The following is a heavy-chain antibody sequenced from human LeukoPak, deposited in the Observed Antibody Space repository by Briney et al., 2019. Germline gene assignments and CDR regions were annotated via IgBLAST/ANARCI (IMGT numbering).Heavy chain of an antibody. V-gene: IGHV3-48*03. CDR2: IRSSGNTI. CDR1: GFKFCLHG. CDR3: ARSSSVLWGYLDY. J-gene: IGHJ4*02. D-gene: IGHD2-21*01. Sequence: PGGSLRLSCSGFGFKFCLHGMKGVRQAPGKGLDGVSYIRSSGNTIYYAVSVKGRFTISRDNAKNLLYLQVNSLRAEDTAVYYCARSSSVLWGYLDYWGQGTLVTVSS.